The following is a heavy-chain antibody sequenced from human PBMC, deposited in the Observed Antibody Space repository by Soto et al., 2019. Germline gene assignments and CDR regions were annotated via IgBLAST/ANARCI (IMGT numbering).Heavy chain of an antibody. CDR3: ARERYYGSGKPYGMDV. CDR2: ISGSGGST. V-gene: IGHV3-23*01. D-gene: IGHD3-10*01. CDR1: GFTFSSYA. J-gene: IGHJ6*02. Sequence: GGSLRLSCAASGFTFSSYAMSWVRQAPGKGLEWVSAISGSGGSTYYADSVKGRFTISRDNSKNTLYLQMNSLRAEDTAVYYCARERYYGSGKPYGMDVWGQGTTVTVSS.